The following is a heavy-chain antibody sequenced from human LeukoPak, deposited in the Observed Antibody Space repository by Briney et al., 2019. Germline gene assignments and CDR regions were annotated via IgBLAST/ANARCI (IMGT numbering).Heavy chain of an antibody. J-gene: IGHJ4*02. CDR1: GYSFTSYW. CDR2: IYPGDSDT. V-gene: IGHV5-51*01. D-gene: IGHD6-19*01. CDR3: ARLRSGDESRGWYGGYFDY. Sequence: GESLKISCKGSGYSFTSYWIGWVRQMPGKGLEWMGIIYPGDSDTRYSPSFQGQVTISADKSISTAYLQWSSLKASDTAMYYCARLRSGDESRGWYGGYFDYWGQGTLVTVSS.